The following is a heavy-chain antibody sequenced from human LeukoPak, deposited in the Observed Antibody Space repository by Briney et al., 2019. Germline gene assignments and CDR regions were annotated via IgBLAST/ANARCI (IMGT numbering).Heavy chain of an antibody. J-gene: IGHJ5*01. V-gene: IGHV4-39*01. D-gene: IGHD3-10*01. CDR3: VRHQYYYGAGSYYVFDS. CDR2: IYYSGST. Sequence: PSETLSLTCTVSGDSIRSSSYYWGWIRQPPGKGLEWIGSIYYSGSTYYNPSLKSRVTISVDTSKNQFSLKLSSVTAADTAVYYCVRHQYYYGAGSYYVFDSWGQGTLVTVSS. CDR1: GDSIRSSSYY.